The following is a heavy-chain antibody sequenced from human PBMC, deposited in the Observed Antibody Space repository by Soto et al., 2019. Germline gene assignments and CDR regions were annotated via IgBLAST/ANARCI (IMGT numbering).Heavy chain of an antibody. Sequence: ASVKVSCKASGYTFTSYYMHWVRQAPGQGLEWMGIINPSGGSTSYAQKFQGRVTMTRDTSTSTVYMELSSLRSEDTAVYYCASGIKSYYYYYYGMDVWCQGTTLTVSS. CDR3: ASGIKSYYYYYYGMDV. CDR1: GYTFTSYY. CDR2: INPSGGST. V-gene: IGHV1-46*01. D-gene: IGHD1-20*01. J-gene: IGHJ6*02.